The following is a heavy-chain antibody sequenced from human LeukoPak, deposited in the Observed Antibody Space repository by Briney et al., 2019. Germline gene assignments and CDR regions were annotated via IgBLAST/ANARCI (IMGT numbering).Heavy chain of an antibody. CDR2: ISSNGGST. D-gene: IGHD4/OR15-4a*01. CDR1: GFTFSSYA. Sequence: PGGSLRLSCAASGFTFSSYAMHWVRQAPGKGLEYVSAISSNGGSTYYANPVKGRFTISRDNSKNTLYLQMGSLRAEDMAVYYCARDTFQSMGLYYYGMDVWGQGTTVTVSS. CDR3: ARDTFQSMGLYYYGMDV. V-gene: IGHV3-64*01. J-gene: IGHJ6*02.